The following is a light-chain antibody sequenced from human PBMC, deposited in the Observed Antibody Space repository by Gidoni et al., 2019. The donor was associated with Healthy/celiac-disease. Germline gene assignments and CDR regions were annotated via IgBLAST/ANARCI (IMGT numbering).Light chain of an antibody. CDR1: QSVLYSSNNKNY. J-gene: IGKJ4*01. CDR2: WAS. CDR3: QQYYSTPF. Sequence: DIVMTQSPDSLAVSLGERATINCKSSQSVLYSSNNKNYLAWYPQKPGQPPKLLIYWASTRESGVPDRFSGSGSGTDFTLTISSLQAEDVAVYYCQQYYSTPFFGGGTKVEIK. V-gene: IGKV4-1*01.